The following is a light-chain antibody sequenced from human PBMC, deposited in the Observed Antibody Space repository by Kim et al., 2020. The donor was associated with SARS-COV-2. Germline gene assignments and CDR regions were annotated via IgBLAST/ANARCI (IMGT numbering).Light chain of an antibody. CDR2: KDS. Sequence: GQTARITCSGDALPKQYAYWYQQKQGQAPVLVIYKDSERPSGIPERFSGSSSGTTVTLTISGVQAEDEADYYCQSADSSGTPLVVFGGGTQLTVL. V-gene: IGLV3-25*03. CDR3: QSADSSGTPLVV. CDR1: ALPKQY. J-gene: IGLJ2*01.